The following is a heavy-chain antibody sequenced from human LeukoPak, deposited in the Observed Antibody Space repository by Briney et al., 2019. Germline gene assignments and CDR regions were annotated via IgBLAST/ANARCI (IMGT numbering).Heavy chain of an antibody. V-gene: IGHV1-2*02. CDR2: INPNSGGT. D-gene: IGHD3-16*02. CDR1: GYTFTGYY. Sequence: ASVKVSCKASGYTFTGYYRHWVRQAPGQGLEWMGWINPNSGGTNYAQKFQGRVTMTRDTSISTAYMELSRLRSDDTAVYYCATVVYDYVWGSYPVLDYWGQGTLVAVSS. J-gene: IGHJ4*02. CDR3: ATVVYDYVWGSYPVLDY.